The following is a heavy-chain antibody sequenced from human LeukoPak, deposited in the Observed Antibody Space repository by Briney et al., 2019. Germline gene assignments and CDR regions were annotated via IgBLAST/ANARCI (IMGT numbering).Heavy chain of an antibody. Sequence: SGGSLRLSCAASGFTFSNYAMHWVRQAPGKGLEWVSLISSGGTYEYYADSVKGRFTISRDNSKNTLYLQLNSLRAEDTAVYYCARDFTYYYDSGSSGPHYFDNWGQGTLVTVSS. V-gene: IGHV3-30*01. D-gene: IGHD3-10*01. J-gene: IGHJ4*02. CDR2: ISSGGTYE. CDR1: GFTFSNYA. CDR3: ARDFTYYYDSGSSGPHYFDN.